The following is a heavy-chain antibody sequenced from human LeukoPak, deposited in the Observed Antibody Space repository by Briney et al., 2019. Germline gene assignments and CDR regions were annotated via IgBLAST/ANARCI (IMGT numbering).Heavy chain of an antibody. Sequence: GGSLRLSCAASGFTFSSYSMNWVRQAPGKGLEWVSSISSSSSYIYYADSVKGRFTISRDNAKNSLYLQMNSLRAEDTAVYYCASSTGGITKNWFDPWGQGTLDTVSS. CDR1: GFTFSSYS. D-gene: IGHD3-16*01. CDR3: ASSTGGITKNWFDP. J-gene: IGHJ5*02. CDR2: ISSSSSYI. V-gene: IGHV3-21*01.